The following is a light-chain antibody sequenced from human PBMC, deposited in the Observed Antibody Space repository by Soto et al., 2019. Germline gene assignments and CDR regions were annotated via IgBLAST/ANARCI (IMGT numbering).Light chain of an antibody. V-gene: IGLV1-40*01. CDR2: AND. CDR1: SSNIGAGFD. J-gene: IGLJ2*01. CDR3: QSYDNSLLAYV. Sequence: QSVLTQPPSVSGAPGQRLTISCAGTSSNIGAGFDVHWYQQLPGTAPKLLIYANDDRPSGVPDRFSGSTSGTSASLAITGLQAGDAADYYCQSYDNSLLAYVFGGGTKLTVL.